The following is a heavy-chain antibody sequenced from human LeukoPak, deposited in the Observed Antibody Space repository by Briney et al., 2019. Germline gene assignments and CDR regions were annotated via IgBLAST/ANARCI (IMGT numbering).Heavy chain of an antibody. CDR3: ARDHPRYNDCWDY. V-gene: IGHV3-48*03. J-gene: IGHJ4*02. CDR1: GFTFSSYE. Sequence: PGGSLRLSCATSGFTFSSYEMNWVRQAPGKGLEWVSYISSSGSTIYYADSVKGRFTISRDNAKNSLYLQMNSLRAEDTAVYYCARDHPRYNDCWDYWGRGTLVTVSS. CDR2: ISSSGSTI. D-gene: IGHD2-21*02.